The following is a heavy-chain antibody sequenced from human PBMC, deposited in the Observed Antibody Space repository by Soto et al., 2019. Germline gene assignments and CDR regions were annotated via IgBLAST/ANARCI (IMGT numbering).Heavy chain of an antibody. D-gene: IGHD6-6*01. V-gene: IGHV4-34*01. CDR1: GGSFSGYY. CDR3: ASGKTRPARPSFRYYYYGLDV. Sequence: ETLSLTCTIYGGSFSGYYWTWIRQPPGKGLEWIGEINPSGTTNYSPSLKRRVSISVAMSKDKFSLNLSSVTAADTAVYYWASGKTRPARPSFRYYYYGLDVWGQGTTVTVSS. CDR2: INPSGTT. J-gene: IGHJ6*02.